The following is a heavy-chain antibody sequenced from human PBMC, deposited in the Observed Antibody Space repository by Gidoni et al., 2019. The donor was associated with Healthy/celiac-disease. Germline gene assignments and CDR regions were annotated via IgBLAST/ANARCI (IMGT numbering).Heavy chain of an antibody. CDR2: IYPGDSDT. Sequence: EVQLVQSGAEVKKPGESLKISCKGSGYRFTSHGIGWVRQMPGKGLEWMGIIYPGDSDTRYSPSFQGQVTISADKSISTAYLQWSSLKASDTAMYYCARLEGESSNPYYYGMDVWGQGTTVTVSS. J-gene: IGHJ6*02. CDR1: GYRFTSHG. CDR3: ARLEGESSNPYYYGMDV. V-gene: IGHV5-51*01. D-gene: IGHD3-16*01.